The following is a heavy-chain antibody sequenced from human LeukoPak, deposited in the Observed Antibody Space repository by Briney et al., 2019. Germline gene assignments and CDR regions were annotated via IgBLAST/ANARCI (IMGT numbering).Heavy chain of an antibody. CDR3: ARGGSYGDYVNY. CDR2: IYYSGST. J-gene: IGHJ4*02. V-gene: IGHV4-30-4*01. D-gene: IGHD4-17*01. CDR1: GGSISNGDYY. Sequence: PSETLSLTCTVSGGSISNGDYYWSWIRQPPGKGLEWIGYIYYSGSTYYNPSLKSRVTISVDTSKNQFPLKLSSVTAADTAVYYRARGGSYGDYVNYWGQGTLVTVSS.